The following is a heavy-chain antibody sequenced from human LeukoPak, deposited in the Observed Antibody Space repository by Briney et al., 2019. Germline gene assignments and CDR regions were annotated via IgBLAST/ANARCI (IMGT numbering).Heavy chain of an antibody. CDR3: ASARRGSGLEGAFDV. CDR1: GGSISSYH. Sequence: PSETLSLTCTVSGGSISSYHWSWIRQPPGKGLEWIGYIYYSGSTNYNPSLKSRVTISIDASKNQFSLWLSSVTAADTAVYHCASARRGSGLEGAFDVWGQGTMVTVSS. CDR2: IYYSGST. D-gene: IGHD3-10*01. J-gene: IGHJ3*01. V-gene: IGHV4-59*01.